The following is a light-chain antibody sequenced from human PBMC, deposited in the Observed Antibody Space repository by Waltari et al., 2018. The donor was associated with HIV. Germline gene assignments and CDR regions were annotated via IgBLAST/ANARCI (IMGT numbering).Light chain of an antibody. CDR2: KNI. CDR1: SSNIGAGYD. J-gene: IGLJ2*01. V-gene: IGLV1-40*01. Sequence: HSLLPQPPSVSGAPGQRVTISCTGSSSNIGAGYDVHWYQKYPGTAPKLLIFKNINRPSGVPDRFSASKSVTSASLVITGLQPEDEADYYCQSYDRSLTWVFGGGTSLTVL. CDR3: QSYDRSLTWV.